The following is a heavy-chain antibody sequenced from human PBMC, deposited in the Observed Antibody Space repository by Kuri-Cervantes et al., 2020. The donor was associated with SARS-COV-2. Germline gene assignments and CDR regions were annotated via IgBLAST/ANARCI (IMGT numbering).Heavy chain of an antibody. D-gene: IGHD4-11*01. V-gene: IGHV2-70*01. CDR1: GFSLSTSGVG. CDR3: ARIQATTVIADY. J-gene: IGHJ4*02. Sequence: SGPTLVQPKRTLTLTCTFSGFSLSTSGVGVGWIRQPPGKALEWLALIDWDDDKYYNTSLKTRLTISKDTSKNQVVLTMTNMDPVDTATYYCARIQATTVIADYWGQGTLVTVSS. CDR2: IDWDDDK.